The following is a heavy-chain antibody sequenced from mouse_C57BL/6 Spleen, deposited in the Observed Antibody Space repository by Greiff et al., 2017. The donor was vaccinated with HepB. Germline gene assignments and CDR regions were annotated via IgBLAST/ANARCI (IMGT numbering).Heavy chain of an antibody. J-gene: IGHJ2*01. Sequence: EVQLQQSVAELVRPGASVKLSCTASGFNIKNNYMHWVKQRPEQGLEWIGRIDPANGNTKYAPKFQGKATITADTSSNTAYLQLSSLTSEDTAIYYCARRAGTNYFDYWGQGTTLTVSS. CDR2: IDPANGNT. D-gene: IGHD3-3*01. CDR3: ARRAGTNYFDY. CDR1: GFNIKNNY. V-gene: IGHV14-3*01.